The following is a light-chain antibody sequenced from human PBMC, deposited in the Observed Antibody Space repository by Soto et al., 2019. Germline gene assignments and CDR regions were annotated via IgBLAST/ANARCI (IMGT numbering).Light chain of an antibody. V-gene: IGKV3-20*01. CDR2: GST. Sequence: ENVLTQSPGTLSLSPGERATLSCRSGQSVINTFLAWYQQKPGPAPRLLYCGSTNAATGLPRLFSGRWAGEDFPPTISRQDAEVFADYCRQHSGRPSGWTFGRGTKVDIK. CDR1: QSVINTF. CDR3: QHSGRPSGWT. J-gene: IGKJ1*01.